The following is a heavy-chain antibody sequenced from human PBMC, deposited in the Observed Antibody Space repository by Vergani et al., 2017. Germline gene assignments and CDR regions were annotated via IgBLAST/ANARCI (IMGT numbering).Heavy chain of an antibody. V-gene: IGHV3-21*01. CDR3: ARDEGVSSGWSLGAFDI. CDR1: GFTFSSYS. D-gene: IGHD6-19*01. CDR2: ISSCSSYI. Sequence: EVQLVESGGGLVKPGGSLRLSCAASGFTFSSYSMNWVRQAPGKGLEWVSSISSCSSYIYYADSVKGRFIISRDNAKNSLYLQMNSLRAEDTAVYYCARDEGVSSGWSLGAFDIWGQGTMVTVSS. J-gene: IGHJ3*02.